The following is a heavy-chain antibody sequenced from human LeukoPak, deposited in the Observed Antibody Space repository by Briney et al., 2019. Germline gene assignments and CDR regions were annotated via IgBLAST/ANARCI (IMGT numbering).Heavy chain of an antibody. V-gene: IGHV3-48*04. Sequence: PGGSLRLSCAASGFTFSSYSMNWVRQAPGKGLEWVSYISSSSSTIYYADSVKGRFTISRDNAKNSLYLQMNSLRAEDTAVYYWAKVESSAWTFFDYWGLGTLVIVSS. J-gene: IGHJ4*02. CDR3: AKVESSAWTFFDY. D-gene: IGHD6-25*01. CDR1: GFTFSSYS. CDR2: ISSSSSTI.